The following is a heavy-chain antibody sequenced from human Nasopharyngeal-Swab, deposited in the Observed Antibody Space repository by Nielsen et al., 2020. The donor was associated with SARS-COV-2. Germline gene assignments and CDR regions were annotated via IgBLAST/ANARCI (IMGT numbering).Heavy chain of an antibody. CDR1: GFTFSSYA. CDR3: AKDFLHGVDAFDI. V-gene: IGHV3-30*02. Sequence: GGSLRLSCAASGFTFSSYAMHWVRQAPGKGLEWVAVIWYDGSNKYYADSVKGRFTISRDNSKNTLYLQMNSLRAEDTAVYYCAKDFLHGVDAFDIWGQGTMVTVSS. CDR2: IWYDGSNK. D-gene: IGHD2/OR15-2a*01. J-gene: IGHJ3*02.